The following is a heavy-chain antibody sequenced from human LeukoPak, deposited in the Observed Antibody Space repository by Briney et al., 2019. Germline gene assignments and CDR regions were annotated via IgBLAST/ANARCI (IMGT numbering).Heavy chain of an antibody. D-gene: IGHD5-18*01. CDR1: EFTFSSYA. Sequence: PGGSLRLSCAASEFTFSSYAMSWVRQAPGKGLEWVSGISGSGGSTYYADSVKGRFTISRDNSKNTLSLQMNSLRADDTAVYYCAKDQEWDSGYSYGSDYWGQGTLVTVSS. J-gene: IGHJ4*02. V-gene: IGHV3-23*01. CDR3: AKDQEWDSGYSYGSDY. CDR2: ISGSGGST.